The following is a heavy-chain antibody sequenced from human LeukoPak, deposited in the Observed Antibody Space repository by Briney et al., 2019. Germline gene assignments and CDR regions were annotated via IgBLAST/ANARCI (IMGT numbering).Heavy chain of an antibody. J-gene: IGHJ4*02. CDR2: MNPNSGNT. Sequence: ASVKVSCKASGYTFTSYDINWVRQATGQGLEWMGWMNPNSGNTGYAQKFQGRVTMTRNTSISTAYMELSSLRSEDTAVYYCARGDREMATNPFYFDYWGQGTLVTVSS. V-gene: IGHV1-8*01. CDR1: GYTFTSYD. CDR3: ARGDREMATNPFYFDY. D-gene: IGHD5-24*01.